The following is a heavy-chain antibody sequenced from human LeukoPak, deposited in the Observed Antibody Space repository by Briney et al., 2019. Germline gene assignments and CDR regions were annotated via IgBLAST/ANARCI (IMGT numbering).Heavy chain of an antibody. CDR3: AKTYYYDSSGSTQHFDY. Sequence: GGSLRLSCAASGFTFSSYWMHWVRHAPGKGLVWVSRINSDGSSTTYADSVKGRFTISRDNAKNTLYLQMNSLRAEDTAVYYCAKTYYYDSSGSTQHFDYWGQGTLVTVSS. CDR1: GFTFSSYW. V-gene: IGHV3-74*01. D-gene: IGHD3-22*01. J-gene: IGHJ4*02. CDR2: INSDGSST.